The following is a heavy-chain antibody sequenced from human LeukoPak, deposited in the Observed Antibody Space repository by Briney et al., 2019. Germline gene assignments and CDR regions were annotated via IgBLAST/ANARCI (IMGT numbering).Heavy chain of an antibody. Sequence: GGSLRLSCAASGFTVSSNYMSWVRQAPGKGLEWVSVIYSGGSTYYADSVKGRFTISRDNSKTTLYLQMNSLRAEDTAVYYCAREKYPYGMDVWGQGTTVTVSS. CDR2: IYSGGST. CDR1: GFTVSSNY. V-gene: IGHV3-66*01. D-gene: IGHD2-2*01. CDR3: AREKYPYGMDV. J-gene: IGHJ6*02.